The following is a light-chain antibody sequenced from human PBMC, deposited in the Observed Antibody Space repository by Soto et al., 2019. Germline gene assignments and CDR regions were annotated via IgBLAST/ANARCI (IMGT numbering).Light chain of an antibody. V-gene: IGKV3-11*01. Sequence: VLTQSPATLSVSPGEGATLSCRASRTVNSILAWYQQRPGQAPRLLIYDASNRATGIPARFSGSGSGTDFTLTISSLEPEDFAVYYCQQRSNWPPTFGGGTKVDI. CDR2: DAS. CDR1: RTVNSI. CDR3: QQRSNWPPT. J-gene: IGKJ4*02.